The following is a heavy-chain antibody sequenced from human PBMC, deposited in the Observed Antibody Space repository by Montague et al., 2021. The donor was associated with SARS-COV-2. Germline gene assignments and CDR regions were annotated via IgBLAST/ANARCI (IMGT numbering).Heavy chain of an antibody. CDR3: ARLGYESGGYDYSYPD. Sequence: SETLSLTCTVSGASVRSGNSYWSWIRQPPGKGLEWIGYISYSGSTNYXPSLKSRVTISVDTSKNQLSLKVISATAADTAVYYCARLGYESGGYDYSYPDWGQGTLVTVAS. V-gene: IGHV4-61*01. CDR1: GASVRSGNSY. CDR2: ISYSGST. D-gene: IGHD3-22*01. J-gene: IGHJ1*01.